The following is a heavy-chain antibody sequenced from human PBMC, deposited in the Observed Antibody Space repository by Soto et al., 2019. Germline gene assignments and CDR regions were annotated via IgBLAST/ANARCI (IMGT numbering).Heavy chain of an antibody. CDR3: VREEGFLEHGMDV. D-gene: IGHD3-3*01. CDR1: GFTFSRYE. CDR2: ISSSGTTI. V-gene: IGHV3-48*03. Sequence: EVQLVESGGGLVQPGKSLRLSYAASGFTFSRYEMTWVRQAPGKGLEWISYISSSGTTIYYADPVKGRFTISRDNAKNSLFLQMNSLRAEDTGVYYCVREEGFLEHGMDVWGQGTTVIVSS. J-gene: IGHJ6*02.